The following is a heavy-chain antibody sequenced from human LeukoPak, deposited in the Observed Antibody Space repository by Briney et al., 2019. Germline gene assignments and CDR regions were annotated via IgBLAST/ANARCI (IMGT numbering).Heavy chain of an antibody. Sequence: GGSLRLSCEASGFTFSTFWMTWVRQVPGKGLEWVANIKQDGSERNYVDSVRGRFTISRDNAKNSLYLQMNSLRAEDTAVYYCARGASSSPWGQGTLVTVSS. CDR1: GFTFSTFW. J-gene: IGHJ5*02. CDR3: ARGASSSP. D-gene: IGHD6-13*01. CDR2: IKQDGSER. V-gene: IGHV3-7*03.